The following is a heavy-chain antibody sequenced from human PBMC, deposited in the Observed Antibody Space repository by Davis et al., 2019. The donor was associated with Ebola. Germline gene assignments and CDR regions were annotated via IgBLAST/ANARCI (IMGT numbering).Heavy chain of an antibody. CDR2: INPSGGST. Sequence: AASVKVSCKASGYTFTSYYMHWVRQAPGQGLEWMGIINPSGGSTSYAQKFQGRVTITADESTSTAYMELSSLRSEDTAVYYCARVYCGGDCYPLSGGMDVWGQGTTVTVSS. J-gene: IGHJ6*02. V-gene: IGHV1-46*01. CDR1: GYTFTSYY. D-gene: IGHD2-21*01. CDR3: ARVYCGGDCYPLSGGMDV.